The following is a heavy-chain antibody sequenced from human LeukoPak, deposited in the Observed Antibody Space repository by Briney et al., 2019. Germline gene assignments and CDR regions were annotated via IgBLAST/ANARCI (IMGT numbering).Heavy chain of an antibody. CDR2: ISAYNGNT. V-gene: IGHV1-18*01. CDR1: GYTFTSYG. D-gene: IGHD2-15*01. CDR3: ARSRFIALPTHYYYGMDV. Sequence: ASVKVSCKASGYTFTSYGISWVRQAPGQGLEWMGWISAYNGNTNYAQKLQGRVTMTTDTSTSTAYMELRSLRSDDTAVYYCARSRFIALPTHYYYGMDVWGQGTTVTVSS. J-gene: IGHJ6*02.